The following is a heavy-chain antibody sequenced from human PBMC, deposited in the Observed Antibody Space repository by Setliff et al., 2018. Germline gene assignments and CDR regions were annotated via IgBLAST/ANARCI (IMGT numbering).Heavy chain of an antibody. J-gene: IGHJ6*02. Sequence: PGESLKISCKGSGYSFTSCWIAWVRQMPGKGLEWMGIIYPGDSDTRYSPSFQGQVTISADRSTRTAYLQWSSLKASDTAFYYCARSDYGDYFAWDSYGMDVWGQGTTVTVSS. V-gene: IGHV5-51*01. CDR3: ARSDYGDYFAWDSYGMDV. D-gene: IGHD4-17*01. CDR1: GYSFTSCW. CDR2: IYPGDSDT.